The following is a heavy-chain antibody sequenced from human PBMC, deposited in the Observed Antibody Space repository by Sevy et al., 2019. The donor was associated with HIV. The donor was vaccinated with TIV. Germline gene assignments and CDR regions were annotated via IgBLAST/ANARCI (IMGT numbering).Heavy chain of an antibody. CDR2: IKQDGSEK. CDR3: ARRYFDL. V-gene: IGHV3-7*03. J-gene: IGHJ4*02. Sequence: GGSLRLSCAASGFIFSSYWMSWVRQAPGKGLEWVASIKQDGSEKYYAASVRGRFTISRDNAKGSLYLQMNNLRVEDTATYYCARRYFDLWGQGTLVTVSS. CDR1: GFIFSSYW.